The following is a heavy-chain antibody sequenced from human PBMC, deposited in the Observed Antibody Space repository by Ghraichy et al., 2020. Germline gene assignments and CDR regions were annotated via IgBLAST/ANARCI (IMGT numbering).Heavy chain of an antibody. J-gene: IGHJ6*03. D-gene: IGHD2-2*01. V-gene: IGHV4-59*01. CDR2: ISYSGKT. CDR1: GGSISSSY. Sequence: SETLSLTCTVSGGSISSSYWGWIRQPPGKGLEWIGYISYSGKTNYNPSLKSRVSISVDTSNKQFSLRLSSVTAADTAVYYCARDSGSSPSCSEWCYYYMDVWGKGTTVTVSS. CDR3: ARDSGSSPSCSEWCYYYMDV.